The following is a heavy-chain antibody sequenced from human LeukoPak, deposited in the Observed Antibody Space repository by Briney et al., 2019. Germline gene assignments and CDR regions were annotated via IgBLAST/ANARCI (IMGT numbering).Heavy chain of an antibody. J-gene: IGHJ4*02. CDR1: GFTFSSYG. V-gene: IGHV3-33*01. CDR2: IWYDGSNK. D-gene: IGHD3-22*01. Sequence: GRSLRLSCAASGFTFSSYGMHWVRQAPGKGLEWVAVIWYDGSNKCYADSVKGRFTISRDNSKNTLYLQMNSLTTEDTALYYCTRRYYFDSSGHYQGDYWGQGTLVTVSS. CDR3: TRRYYFDSSGHYQGDY.